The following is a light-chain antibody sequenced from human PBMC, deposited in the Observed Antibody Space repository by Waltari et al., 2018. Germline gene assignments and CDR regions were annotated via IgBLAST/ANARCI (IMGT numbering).Light chain of an antibody. J-gene: IGKJ2*01. CDR1: QTIGNY. V-gene: IGKV1-9*01. CDR3: RQLNSYRYT. CDR2: VAS. Sequence: IQLTQSPSLLSASVGDRGTITCRASQTIGNYIAWYQQKQGKAPKLLIYVASTLQRGVPSRFSGSASGTEFSLTISSLQPEDSATYYCRQLNSYRYTFGQGTKLEIK.